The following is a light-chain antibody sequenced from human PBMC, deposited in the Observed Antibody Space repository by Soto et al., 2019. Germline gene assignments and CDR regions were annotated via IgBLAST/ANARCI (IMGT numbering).Light chain of an antibody. CDR2: EVS. J-gene: IGLJ1*01. CDR3: SSYAGSSDV. Sequence: QSALTQPPSASGSPGHSVTISCTGTSSDVGGYNYVSWYQQHPGKAPKLMIYEVSKRPSGVPDRFSGSKSGNTASLTVSGLQAEDEADYYCSSYAGSSDVFGTGTKLTVL. V-gene: IGLV2-8*01. CDR1: SSDVGGYNY.